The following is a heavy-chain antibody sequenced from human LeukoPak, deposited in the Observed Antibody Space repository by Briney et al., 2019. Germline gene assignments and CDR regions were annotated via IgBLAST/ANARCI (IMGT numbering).Heavy chain of an antibody. J-gene: IGHJ3*02. D-gene: IGHD1-26*01. CDR2: SYLGDSDT. CDR3: ARHKDVGSTIVAFDM. Sequence: ESLKISCKGSGYSFTNYWIGWVRHMRGKALEWLRKSYLGDSDTRYSPSFQGQVTISADKSVSTAYLQWSSLKASDTAMYYCARHKDVGSTIVAFDMWGQGTMVTVSS. V-gene: IGHV5-51*01. CDR1: GYSFTNYW.